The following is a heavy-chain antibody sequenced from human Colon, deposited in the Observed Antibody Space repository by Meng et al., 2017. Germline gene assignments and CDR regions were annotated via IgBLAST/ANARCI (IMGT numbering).Heavy chain of an antibody. J-gene: IGHJ5*02. D-gene: IGHD3-10*01. CDR2: INHSGST. V-gene: IGHV4-34*01. CDR1: GGSFSGYY. Sequence: QLQQWGAGLLKPSEPLSPPCAVYGGSFSGYYWSWSRQPPGKGLEWIGEINHSGSTNYNPSLKSRVTISVDTSKNQFSLKLSSVTAADTAVYYCARRVRGVISWFDPWGQGTLVTVSS. CDR3: ARRVRGVISWFDP.